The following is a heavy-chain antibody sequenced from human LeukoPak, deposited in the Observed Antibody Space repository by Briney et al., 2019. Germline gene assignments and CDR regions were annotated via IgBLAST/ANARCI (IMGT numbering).Heavy chain of an antibody. D-gene: IGHD3-10*01. CDR2: IKSKTDGETT. J-gene: IGHJ4*02. V-gene: IGHV3-15*01. CDR3: TTDLGTYYHGSQRLIPIDY. CDR1: GFTFTNAW. Sequence: GGSLRLSCVDSGFTFTNAWMSWVRQAPGKGLEWIGRIKSKTDGETTNYAEPVRGRFTISRDDSKSAVYLQMNSLKIEDTAVYYCTTDLGTYYHGSQRLIPIDYWGQGTLVTVPS.